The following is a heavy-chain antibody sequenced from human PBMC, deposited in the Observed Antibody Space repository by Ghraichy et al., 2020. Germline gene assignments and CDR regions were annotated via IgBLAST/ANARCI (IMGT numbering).Heavy chain of an antibody. D-gene: IGHD2-15*01. CDR1: GGSISSSTYY. V-gene: IGHV4-39*01. CDR3: ARQEGYDQHSGEFDP. Sequence: SETLSLTCTVSGGSISSSTYYWGWIRQPPMKGLEWIGSVNYAGSAYYNPSLNTRVSLSVDTSKNQFSLTLSSVTAADTDVYYCARQEGYDQHSGEFDPWGQGTLVTVSS. CDR2: VNYAGSA. J-gene: IGHJ5*02.